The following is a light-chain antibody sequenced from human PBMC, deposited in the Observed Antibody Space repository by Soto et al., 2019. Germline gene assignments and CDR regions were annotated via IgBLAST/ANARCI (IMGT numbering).Light chain of an antibody. V-gene: IGKV3-15*01. Sequence: EIVMTQSPATLSVSPGERATLSCRASQSVSSNLACYQQKPGHAPRLLIYGASTRATGIPARFSGSGSGTEYTRTISSLPSEDFAVYYCQQYNNWPPWTFGQGTKVEIK. J-gene: IGKJ1*01. CDR1: QSVSSN. CDR2: GAS. CDR3: QQYNNWPPWT.